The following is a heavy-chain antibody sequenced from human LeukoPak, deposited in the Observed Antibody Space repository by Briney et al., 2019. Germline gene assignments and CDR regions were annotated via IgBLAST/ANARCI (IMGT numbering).Heavy chain of an antibody. J-gene: IGHJ5*02. CDR3: ARLGQSYDFWSGPTSSNWFDP. D-gene: IGHD3-3*01. Sequence: SETLSLTCMVSGGSISSYYWSWLRQPPAKGLEWIGYIYYSGSTNHKPSLKSRVTISVSTAKNQLSLKLSSVTAADTAVYYCARLGQSYDFWSGPTSSNWFDPWGQGTLVTVSS. CDR1: GGSISSYY. CDR2: IYYSGST. V-gene: IGHV4-59*08.